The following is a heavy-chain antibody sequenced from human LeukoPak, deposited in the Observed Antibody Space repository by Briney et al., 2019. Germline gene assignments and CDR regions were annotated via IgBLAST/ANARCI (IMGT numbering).Heavy chain of an antibody. Sequence: SQTLSLTCTVSGGSISSGSYYWSWIRQPAGKGLEWIGRIYTSGSTNYNPSLKSRVTISVDTSKNQFSLKLSSVTAADTAVYYCARNYYGSGNAFNWFDPWGQGTLVTVSS. CDR3: ARNYYGSGNAFNWFDP. D-gene: IGHD3-10*01. J-gene: IGHJ5*02. CDR1: GGSISSGSYY. V-gene: IGHV4-61*02. CDR2: IYTSGST.